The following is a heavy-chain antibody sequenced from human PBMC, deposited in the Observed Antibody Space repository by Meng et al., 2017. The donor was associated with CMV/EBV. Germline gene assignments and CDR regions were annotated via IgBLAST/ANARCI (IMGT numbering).Heavy chain of an antibody. V-gene: IGHV3-7*01. CDR2: IKQDGSEK. D-gene: IGHD6-6*01. CDR3: ARDGYSSSWHY. J-gene: IGHJ4*02. CDR1: GFTFSSYW. Sequence: GESLKISCAASGFTFSSYWMSWVRQAPGKGLEWVANIKQDGSEKYYVDSVKGRFTISRDNAKNSLYLQMNSLRAEDTAVYYCARDGYSSSWHYWGQGTRVTVSS.